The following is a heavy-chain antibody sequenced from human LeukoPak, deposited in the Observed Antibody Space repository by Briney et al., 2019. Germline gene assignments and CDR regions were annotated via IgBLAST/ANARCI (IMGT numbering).Heavy chain of an antibody. J-gene: IGHJ4*02. CDR2: IYSGGST. CDR1: GFTVSSNY. D-gene: IGHD5-18*01. Sequence: GTLTLTCAASGFTVSSNYLSWDRQAPGKGLEWVSVIYSGGSTYYADSVNGRVTISRDTSKSTLYLQMNSLRAEDTAVYYCAREPDGYRQGHQFDYWGQGTLVTVSS. V-gene: IGHV3-66*01. CDR3: AREPDGYRQGHQFDY.